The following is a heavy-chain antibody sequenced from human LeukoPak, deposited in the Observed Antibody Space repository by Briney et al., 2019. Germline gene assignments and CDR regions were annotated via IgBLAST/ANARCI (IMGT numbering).Heavy chain of an antibody. V-gene: IGHV4-39*07. D-gene: IGHD5-18*01. CDR1: GDSISSSSYY. J-gene: IGHJ6*03. CDR2: IYYSGST. Sequence: TSETLSLTCTVSGDSISSSSYYWGWIRQPPGKGLEWIGGIYYSGSTYYNPSLKSRVTISVDTSKNQFSLKLSSVTAADTAVYYCARTAWDTANYYYYMDVWGKGTTVTVSS. CDR3: ARTAWDTANYYYYMDV.